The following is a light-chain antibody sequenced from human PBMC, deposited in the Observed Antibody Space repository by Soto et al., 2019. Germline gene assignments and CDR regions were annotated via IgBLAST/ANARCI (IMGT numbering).Light chain of an antibody. CDR3: QQYHSYWT. V-gene: IGKV1-5*03. CDR1: QTISSW. CDR2: KAS. J-gene: IGKJ1*01. Sequence: DIQMTQSPSTLSGSVGDRVTITCRASQTISSWLAWYQQKPGKAPKLLIYKASTLKSGAPSRFSGSGSGTEFTLTISSLQTDDFSTYYCQQYHSYWTFGQGTMGDIK.